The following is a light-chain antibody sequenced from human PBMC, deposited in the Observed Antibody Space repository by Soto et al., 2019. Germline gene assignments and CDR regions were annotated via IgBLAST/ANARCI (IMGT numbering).Light chain of an antibody. J-gene: IGKJ4*01. CDR2: DAS. CDR3: QQYGSSPLT. V-gene: IGKV1-5*01. Sequence: DIQMTQSPSTLSAYVGDRVTITCRASQSISGWLAWYQQKPGRAPNLLIYDASILESGVPSRFSGSGSGTEFTLTISSLQPDDFAVYYCQQYGSSPLTFGGGTKVDIK. CDR1: QSISGW.